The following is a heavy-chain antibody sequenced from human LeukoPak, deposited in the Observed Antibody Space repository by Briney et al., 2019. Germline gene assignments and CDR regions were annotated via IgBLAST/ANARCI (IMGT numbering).Heavy chain of an antibody. CDR3: ARDMASVVRGLTYYLDY. D-gene: IGHD3-10*01. CDR1: GFILSSYA. Sequence: ERSLRLSCAASGFILSSYAMHWVRQAPGKGLEWVAVISYDGSNKYYADSVKGRFTISRDNSKNTLYLQMNSLRAEDTAVYYCARDMASVVRGLTYYLDYWGQGTLVTVSS. V-gene: IGHV3-30-3*01. CDR2: ISYDGSNK. J-gene: IGHJ4*02.